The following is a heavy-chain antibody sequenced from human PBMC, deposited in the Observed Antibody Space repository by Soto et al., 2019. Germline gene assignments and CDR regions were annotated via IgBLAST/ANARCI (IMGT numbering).Heavy chain of an antibody. D-gene: IGHD3-22*01. J-gene: IGHJ4*02. Sequence: ASVKVSGKASGYTFTSYGISWVRQAPGQGLEWMGWISAYNGNTNYAQKLQGRVTMTTDTSTSTAYMELRSLRSDDTAVYYCARAFYDSSGYYYFDYWRQGTLATVSS. V-gene: IGHV1-18*04. CDR3: ARAFYDSSGYYYFDY. CDR1: GYTFTSYG. CDR2: ISAYNGNT.